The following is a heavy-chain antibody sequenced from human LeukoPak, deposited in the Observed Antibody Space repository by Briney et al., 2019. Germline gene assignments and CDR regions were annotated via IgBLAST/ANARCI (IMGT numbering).Heavy chain of an antibody. Sequence: GASVKVSCKASGYTFTSYGISWVRQAPGQGLEWMGWISGHNGNTNYAQKLQGRVTMTTDTSTSTAYMEPRSLRSDDTAVYYCARDAPYSSSWYEGDNWFDPWGQGTLVTVSS. CDR1: GYTFTSYG. CDR3: ARDAPYSSSWYEGDNWFDP. CDR2: ISGHNGNT. D-gene: IGHD6-13*01. V-gene: IGHV1-18*01. J-gene: IGHJ5*02.